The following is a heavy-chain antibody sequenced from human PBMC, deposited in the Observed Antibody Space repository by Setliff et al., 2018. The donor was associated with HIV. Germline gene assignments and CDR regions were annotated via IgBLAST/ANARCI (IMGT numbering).Heavy chain of an antibody. D-gene: IGHD2-2*01. V-gene: IGHV3-30*18. Sequence: GESLKISCVASGFSFSNYGMHWVRQAPGKGLEWVALMLYDGSDRKYADSVKGRFTISRDNSKKTLYLQMDSLRPEDTAVYYCAKARSEYQLMPWYYYMDVWGQGTTVTVSS. J-gene: IGHJ6*03. CDR2: MLYDGSDR. CDR3: AKARSEYQLMPWYYYMDV. CDR1: GFSFSNYG.